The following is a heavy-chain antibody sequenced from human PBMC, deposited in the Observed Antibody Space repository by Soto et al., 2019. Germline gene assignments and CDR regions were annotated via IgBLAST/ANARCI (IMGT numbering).Heavy chain of an antibody. D-gene: IGHD6-13*01. V-gene: IGHV3-33*01. CDR3: ARDLSGWSWYTPVETGYYYGMDV. J-gene: IGHJ6*02. CDR2: IWYDGSNK. CDR1: GFTFSSYG. Sequence: QVQLVESGGGVVQPGRSLRLSCAASGFTFSSYGMHWVRQAPGKGLEWVAVIWYDGSNKYYADSVKGRFTISRDNSKNTLYLQMNSLRAEDTAVYYCARDLSGWSWYTPVETGYYYGMDVWGQGTTVTVSS.